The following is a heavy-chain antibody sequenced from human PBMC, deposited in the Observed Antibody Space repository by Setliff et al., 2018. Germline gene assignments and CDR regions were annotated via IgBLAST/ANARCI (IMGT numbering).Heavy chain of an antibody. D-gene: IGHD2-21*02. V-gene: IGHV3-30*02. CDR2: IRHDESDI. CDR1: GFTFRGFA. J-gene: IGHJ1*01. CDR3: VRDSSADYYDNDYFKY. Sequence: GGSLRLSCAASGFTFRGFAMHWVRQAPGKGLEWVAFIRHDESDIYYTNSVKGRFTVSRDNSKNTLCLQMNILRPEDTALYYCVRDSSADYYDNDYFKYWGQGALVTVSS.